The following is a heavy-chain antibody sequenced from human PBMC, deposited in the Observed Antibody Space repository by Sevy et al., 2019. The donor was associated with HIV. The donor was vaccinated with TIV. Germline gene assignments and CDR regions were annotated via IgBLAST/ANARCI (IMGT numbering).Heavy chain of an antibody. Sequence: GGSLRLSCAASGFTFTNAWMNWVRQAPGKGLEWVGRIKSITDGGTTDHAAPVKGRFTISRDDSKNTLYLQMNSLRTDDTAVYYCTTDIRPFRMVRGTYYYFFGMDVWGQGTTVTVSS. V-gene: IGHV3-15*07. CDR3: TTDIRPFRMVRGTYYYFFGMDV. J-gene: IGHJ6*02. CDR1: GFTFTNAW. D-gene: IGHD3-10*01. CDR2: IKSITDGGTT.